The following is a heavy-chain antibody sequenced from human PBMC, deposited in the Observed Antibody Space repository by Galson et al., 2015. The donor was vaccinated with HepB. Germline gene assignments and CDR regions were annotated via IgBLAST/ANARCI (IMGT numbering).Heavy chain of an antibody. CDR3: AKGGGSYLGNVVY. CDR1: GFTFDDYA. Sequence: LRLSCAASGFTFDDYAMHWVRQAPGKGLEWVSGISWNSGSIGYADSVKGRFTISRDNTKNSLYLQMNSLRAEDTALYYCAKGGGSYLGNVVYWGQGTLVTVSS. J-gene: IGHJ4*02. D-gene: IGHD1-26*01. CDR2: ISWNSGSI. V-gene: IGHV3-9*01.